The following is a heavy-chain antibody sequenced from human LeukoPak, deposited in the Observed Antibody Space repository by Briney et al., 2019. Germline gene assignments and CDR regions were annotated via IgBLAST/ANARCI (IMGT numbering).Heavy chain of an antibody. CDR2: ISSSSSTI. Sequence: PGGSLRLSCAASGFTFSSYSMNWVRQAPGKGLEWVSYISSSSSTIYYADSVKGRITISRDNAKNSLYLQMNSLRAEDTAVYYCARDHTQWLVHGDAFDIWGQGTMVTVSS. D-gene: IGHD6-19*01. J-gene: IGHJ3*02. CDR3: ARDHTQWLVHGDAFDI. CDR1: GFTFSSYS. V-gene: IGHV3-48*01.